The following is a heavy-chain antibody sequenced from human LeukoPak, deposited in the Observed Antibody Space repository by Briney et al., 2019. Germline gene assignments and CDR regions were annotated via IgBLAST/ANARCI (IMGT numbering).Heavy chain of an antibody. V-gene: IGHV4-4*07. CDR2: IYTSGST. Sequence: SETLSLTCTVSGGSISSYYWSWIRQPAGKGLEWIGRIYTSGSTNHNPSLKSRVTMSVDTSKNQFSLKLSSVTAADTAVYYCARFNYDILTRNWFDPWGQGTLVTVSS. CDR1: GGSISSYY. D-gene: IGHD3-9*01. J-gene: IGHJ5*02. CDR3: ARFNYDILTRNWFDP.